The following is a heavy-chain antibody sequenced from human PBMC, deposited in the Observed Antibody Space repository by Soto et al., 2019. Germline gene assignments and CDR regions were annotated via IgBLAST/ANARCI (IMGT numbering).Heavy chain of an antibody. CDR2: TRNKGESYTT. J-gene: IGHJ4*02. CDR3: LGEGFFTLDF. V-gene: IGHV3-72*01. Sequence: EVQLVESGGGLVQPGGSLRLSCAASGFNIRDHYMDWVRQAPGKGLEWVGLTRNKGESYTTEHAATVQGRFVISRDDSKNSVYLQMNSLITEDAAVYYCLGEGFFTLDFWGQGNLVTVSS. CDR1: GFNIRDHY.